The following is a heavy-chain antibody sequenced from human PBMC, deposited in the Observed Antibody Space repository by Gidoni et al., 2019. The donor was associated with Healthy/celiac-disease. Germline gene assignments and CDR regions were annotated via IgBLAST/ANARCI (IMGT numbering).Heavy chain of an antibody. CDR3: ARDIPDDSSGYPVDY. CDR1: GYTFTSYG. CDR2: ISAYNGNT. J-gene: IGHJ4*02. V-gene: IGHV1-18*01. Sequence: QVQLVQSGAEVKKPGASVKVSGKASGYTFTSYGISWVRQAPGPGLEWMGWISAYNGNTNYAQKLPGRVTMPTATSPSPAFMELRRLSSVDTAVYYCARDIPDDSSGYPVDYWGQGTLVTVSS. D-gene: IGHD3-22*01.